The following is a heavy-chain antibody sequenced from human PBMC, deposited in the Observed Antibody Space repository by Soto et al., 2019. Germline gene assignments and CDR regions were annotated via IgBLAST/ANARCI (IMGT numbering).Heavy chain of an antibody. D-gene: IGHD3-10*01. CDR2: IYPGDSDT. CDR3: ASSGFGELPSYGMDV. Sequence: PGESLKISCKGSGYSFTSYWIGWVRQMPGKGLEWMGIIYPGDSDTRYSPSFQGQVTISADKSISTAYLQWSSLKASDTAMYYCASSGFGELPSYGMDVWGQGATVTVSS. V-gene: IGHV5-51*01. J-gene: IGHJ6*02. CDR1: GYSFTSYW.